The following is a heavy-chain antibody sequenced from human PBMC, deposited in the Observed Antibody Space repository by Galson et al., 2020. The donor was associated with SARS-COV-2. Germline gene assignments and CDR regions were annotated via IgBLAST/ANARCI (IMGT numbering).Heavy chain of an antibody. CDR1: GFTFSSYA. J-gene: IGHJ4*02. D-gene: IGHD6-19*01. CDR2: ISYDGSNK. CDR3: ATMYSSGWPRFDY. V-gene: IGHV3-30*04. Sequence: GGSLRLSCAASGFTFSSYAMHWVRQAPGKGLEWVAVISYDGSNKYYADSVKGRFTISRDISKNTLYLQMNSLRAEDTAVYYCATMYSSGWPRFDYWGQGTLVTVSS.